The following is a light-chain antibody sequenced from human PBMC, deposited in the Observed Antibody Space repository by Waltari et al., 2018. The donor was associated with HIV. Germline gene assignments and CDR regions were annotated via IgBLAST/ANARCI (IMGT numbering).Light chain of an antibody. J-gene: IGLJ2*01. CDR1: ALPKQY. V-gene: IGLV3-25*03. CDR2: KDS. CDR3: CSYAGSRTLL. Sequence: SYELTQPPSVSVSPGQTARITCSGDALPKQYAYWYQQKPGQAPVLVIYKDSERPSGIPERFSGSSSGTTVTLTISGVQAEDEADYYCCSYAGSRTLLFGGGTKLTVL.